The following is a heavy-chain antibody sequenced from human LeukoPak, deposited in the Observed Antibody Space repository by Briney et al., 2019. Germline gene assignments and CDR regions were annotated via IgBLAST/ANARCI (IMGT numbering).Heavy chain of an antibody. J-gene: IGHJ6*03. V-gene: IGHV4-4*07. CDR1: GGSISSYY. CDR3: ARGRVSSSSWYSTYCYYFYMDV. D-gene: IGHD6-13*01. CDR2: IYTSGST. Sequence: PSETLSLTCTVSGGSISSYYWSWIRQPAGKGLEWIGRIYTSGSTNYNPSLKSRVTMSVDTSKNHFSLELSSVTAADTAVYFCARGRVSSSSWYSTYCYYFYMDVWGKGTTVTVSS.